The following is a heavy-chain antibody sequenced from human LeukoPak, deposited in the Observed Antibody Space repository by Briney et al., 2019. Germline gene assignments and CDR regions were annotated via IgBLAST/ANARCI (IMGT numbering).Heavy chain of an antibody. CDR3: ARGRISRYGSGRSSGVIDY. V-gene: IGHV4-34*01. Sequence: SETLSLTCAVCGRSFSGYYESWLRQPPRKGLEWIGEINHIESTNYNPSLKSRVTISVDTSKNRFSLKLSSVTAAHTAVLYCARGRISRYGSGRSSGVIDYGGQGTLVTVSS. D-gene: IGHD3-10*01. J-gene: IGHJ4*02. CDR1: GRSFSGYY. CDR2: INHIEST.